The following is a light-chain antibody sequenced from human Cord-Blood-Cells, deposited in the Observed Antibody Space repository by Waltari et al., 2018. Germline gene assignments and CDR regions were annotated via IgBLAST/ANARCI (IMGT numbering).Light chain of an antibody. CDR1: SSYVGGYNY. J-gene: IGLJ3*02. CDR3: SSYTSSSTLGV. CDR2: DVS. Sequence: QSALTQPASVSGSPGQSITISCTGPSSYVGGYNYVPWYQQHPGKAPKLMIYDVSNRPSGVANRFSGSKSGNTASLTISGLQAEDEADYYCSSYTSSSTLGVFGGGTKLTVL. V-gene: IGLV2-14*01.